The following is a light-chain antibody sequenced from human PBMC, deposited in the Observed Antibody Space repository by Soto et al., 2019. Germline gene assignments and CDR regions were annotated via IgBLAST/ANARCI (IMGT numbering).Light chain of an antibody. CDR3: TSYTSISLYV. CDR2: EVS. J-gene: IGLJ1*01. V-gene: IGLV2-14*01. CDR1: ISDVGGYNY. Sequence: QSVLTQPASVSGSPGQSITISCTGTISDVGGYNYVSWYQQHPGKAPKLMIYEVSNRPSGVSNRFSGSKSGNTASLTISGLQAVDEADYYCTSYTSISLYVFGTGTKVTVL.